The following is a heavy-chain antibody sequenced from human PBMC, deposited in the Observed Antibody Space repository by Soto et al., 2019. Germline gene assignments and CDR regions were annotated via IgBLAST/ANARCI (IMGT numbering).Heavy chain of an antibody. J-gene: IGHJ4*02. CDR2: IIPIFGTA. D-gene: IGHD5-12*01. CDR3: ASLERGDGYNYPLGY. Sequence: GASVKVSCKVSGGTFSSYAISWVRQAPGQGLEWMGGIIPIFGTANYAQKFQGRVTITADESTSTAYMELSSLRSEDTAVYYCASLERGDGYNYPLGYWGQGTLVTVSS. V-gene: IGHV1-69*13. CDR1: GGTFSSYA.